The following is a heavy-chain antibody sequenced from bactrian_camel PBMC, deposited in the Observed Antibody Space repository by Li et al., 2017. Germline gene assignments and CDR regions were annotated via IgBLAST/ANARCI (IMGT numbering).Heavy chain of an antibody. D-gene: IGHD1*01. CDR2: LDSVGGT. V-gene: IGHV3S53*01. Sequence: HVQLVESGGGSVESGGSLTLSCQVSGYTYNYGCMGWFRQTPRKGREGVAALDSVGGTSYADSVKGRFTISQDNAKNTVYLQMNSLKPEDTAMYYCAAEGDRACTNPRGMIYWGKGTQVTVS. J-gene: IGHJ7*01. CDR1: GYTYNYGC.